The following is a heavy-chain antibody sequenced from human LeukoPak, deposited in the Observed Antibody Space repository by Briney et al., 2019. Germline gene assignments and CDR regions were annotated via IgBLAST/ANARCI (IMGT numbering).Heavy chain of an antibody. CDR1: GYTFTSYG. V-gene: IGHV1-18*01. J-gene: IGHJ4*02. Sequence: ASVKVSCKASGYTFTSYGISWVRQAPGQGLEWMGWISAYNGNTNYAQKLQGRVTMTTDTSTSTAYKELRSLRSDDTAVYYCARRQKYGGNPDYWGQGTLVTVSS. CDR3: ARRQKYGGNPDY. CDR2: ISAYNGNT. D-gene: IGHD4-23*01.